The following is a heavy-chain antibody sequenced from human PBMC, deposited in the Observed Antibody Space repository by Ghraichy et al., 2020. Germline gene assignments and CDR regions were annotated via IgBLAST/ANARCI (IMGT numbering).Heavy chain of an antibody. Sequence: VKPTQTLTLTCTFSGFSLITSGVGVGWIRQPPGKALEWLALIYWDDHKEYSPSLKTRLTITKDTSKNQVVLTMSNVDPVDTGTYYCASLMKLGTNWFDPWGQGTLVTVSS. J-gene: IGHJ5*02. CDR1: GFSLITSGVG. CDR3: ASLMKLGTNWFDP. D-gene: IGHD3-16*01. V-gene: IGHV2-5*02. CDR2: IYWDDHK.